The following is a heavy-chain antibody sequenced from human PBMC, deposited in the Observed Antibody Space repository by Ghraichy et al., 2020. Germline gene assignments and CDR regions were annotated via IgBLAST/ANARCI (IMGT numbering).Heavy chain of an antibody. V-gene: IGHV4-30-4*01. D-gene: IGHD3-10*01. CDR2: IYYSGIT. Sequence: SLNISCTVSGGSISSGNYYWSWIRQPPGKGLEWIGYIYYSGITYYSPSLKSRVTISVDTSKNQFSLKLSSVTAADTAVYYCARASGSGDYLHSFDYWGQGTLVTVSS. J-gene: IGHJ4*02. CDR1: GGSISSGNYY. CDR3: ARASGSGDYLHSFDY.